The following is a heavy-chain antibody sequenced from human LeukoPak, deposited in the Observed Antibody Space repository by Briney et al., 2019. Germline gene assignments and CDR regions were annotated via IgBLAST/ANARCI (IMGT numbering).Heavy chain of an antibody. J-gene: IGHJ4*02. CDR2: ISYDGSNK. Sequence: GGSLRLSCAASGFTFSSYSMNWVRQAPGKGLEWVAVISYDGSNKYYADSVKGRFTISRDNSKNTLYLQMNSLRAEDTAVYYCAREEVAVAGRSLDYWGQGTLVTVSS. CDR3: AREEVAVAGRSLDY. V-gene: IGHV3-30*03. CDR1: GFTFSSYS. D-gene: IGHD6-19*01.